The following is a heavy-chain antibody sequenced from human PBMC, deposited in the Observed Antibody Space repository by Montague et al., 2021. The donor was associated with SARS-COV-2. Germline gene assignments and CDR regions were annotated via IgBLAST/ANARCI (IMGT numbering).Heavy chain of an antibody. CDR1: GFTVSSNY. V-gene: IGHV3-66*01. Sequence: SLRLSCAASGFTVSSNYMSWVRQAPGKGLEWVSVIYSGGSTYYADSVKGRFTISRDNSKNTLYLQVNSLRAEDTAVYYCARARAYCGGDCYWGGAFDIWGQGTMVTVSS. CDR3: ARARAYCGGDCYWGGAFDI. D-gene: IGHD2-21*02. J-gene: IGHJ3*02. CDR2: IYSGGST.